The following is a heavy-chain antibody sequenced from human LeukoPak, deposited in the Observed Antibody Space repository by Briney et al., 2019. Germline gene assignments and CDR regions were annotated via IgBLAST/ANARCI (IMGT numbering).Heavy chain of an antibody. V-gene: IGHV1-46*01. CDR3: ARDRSSSGYGYYFDY. Sequence: ASVKVSCKASGYTFTSYYMHWVRQAPGQGLEWMGIINPSGGSTSYAQKFQGRVTMTRDMSTSTVYMELSSLRSEDTAVYYCARDRSSSGYGYYFDYWGLGTLVTVSS. CDR1: GYTFTSYY. CDR2: INPSGGST. D-gene: IGHD5-18*01. J-gene: IGHJ4*02.